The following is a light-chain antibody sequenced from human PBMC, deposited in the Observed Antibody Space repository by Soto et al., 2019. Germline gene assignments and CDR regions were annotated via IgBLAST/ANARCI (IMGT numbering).Light chain of an antibody. Sequence: NFMLTQPHSVSESPGKTVTLSCTRSSGSIASNYVQWYQQRPGSSPTTVIYEDNQRPSGVPDRFSGSIDSSSNSASLTNSGLKTEDEADYYCQSQKVFGGGTKLTVL. CDR2: EDN. V-gene: IGLV6-57*01. CDR3: QSQKV. J-gene: IGLJ3*02. CDR1: SGSIASNY.